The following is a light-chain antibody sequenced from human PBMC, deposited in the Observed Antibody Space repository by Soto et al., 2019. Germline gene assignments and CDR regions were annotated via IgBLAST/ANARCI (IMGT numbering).Light chain of an antibody. J-gene: IGKJ1*01. CDR1: QDVYTF. CDR2: DAS. CDR3: QHYNKSPWT. Sequence: DIQLTQSPSSLSASVGDRVTITCRASQDVYTFLAWYRQRPGRAPELLIYDASTLQAGVPSRFSGDGFGTHFILTISSLQPEDVATYYCQHYNKSPWTFGQGTKV. V-gene: IGKV1-27*01.